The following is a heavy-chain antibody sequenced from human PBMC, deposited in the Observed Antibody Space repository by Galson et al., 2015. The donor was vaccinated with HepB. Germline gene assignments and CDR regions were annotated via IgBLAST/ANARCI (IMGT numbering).Heavy chain of an antibody. V-gene: IGHV1-46*01. D-gene: IGHD4-17*01. J-gene: IGHJ4*02. CDR2: INPSGGST. CDR3: AMAANDYGDPFDY. CDR1: GYTFTSYY. Sequence: SVKVSCKASGYTFTSYYMHWVRQAPGQGLEWMGIINPSGGSTSHAQKFQGRVTMTRDTSTSTVYMELSSLRSEDTAVYYCAMAANDYGDPFDYWGQGTLVTVSS.